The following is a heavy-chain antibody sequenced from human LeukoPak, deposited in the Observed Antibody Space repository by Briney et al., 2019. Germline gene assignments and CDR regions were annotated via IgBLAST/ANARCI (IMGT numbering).Heavy chain of an antibody. D-gene: IGHD2-2*01. CDR1: GFTFSTYS. Sequence: GGSLRLSCAASGFTFSTYSMNWVRQAPGKGLEWISYISSLSGTINYADFVKGRFTISRDNSKHTLYLQMHSLRAEDTAVYYCPKESLRVVPSATFDYWGQGTLVTVSS. CDR2: ISSLSGTI. V-gene: IGHV3-48*01. CDR3: PKESLRVVPSATFDY. J-gene: IGHJ4*02.